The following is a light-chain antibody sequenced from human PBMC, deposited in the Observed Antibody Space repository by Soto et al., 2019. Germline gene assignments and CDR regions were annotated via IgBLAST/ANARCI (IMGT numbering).Light chain of an antibody. Sequence: QSVLTQPASVSGSPGQSITISCTGTNNLVSWYQQHPGKAPKVVLYEGTKRPSGVSNRFSGSNSGSTASLTISGLQAEDEAHYSCCAYVGARSYVFGPGTRSPS. CDR1: NNL. J-gene: IGLJ1*01. CDR3: CAYVGARSYV. CDR2: EGT. V-gene: IGLV2-23*01.